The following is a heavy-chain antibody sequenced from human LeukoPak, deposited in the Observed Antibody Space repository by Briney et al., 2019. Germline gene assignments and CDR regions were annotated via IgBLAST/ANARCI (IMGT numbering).Heavy chain of an antibody. CDR1: GGSISRNTHY. V-gene: IGHV4-39*07. D-gene: IGHD2-15*01. J-gene: IGHJ4*02. Sequence: SETLSLTCSVSGGSISRNTHYCGWIRQPPGKGLECVGSIHYSGSTYYNPSLKSRVTISIDTSKNQFSLQLNSVTAADTAVYYCARHQYCSGRSCYGPPDYWGQGVLVTVSS. CDR3: ARHQYCSGRSCYGPPDY. CDR2: IHYSGST.